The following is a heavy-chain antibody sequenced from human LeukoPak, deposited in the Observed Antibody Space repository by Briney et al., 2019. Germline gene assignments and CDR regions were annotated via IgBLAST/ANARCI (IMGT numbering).Heavy chain of an antibody. CDR2: IIPIFGTA. Sequence: ASVKVSCKASGGTFSSYAISWVRQAPGQGLEWMGGIIPIFGTANYAQKFQGRVTITADEPTSTAYMELSSLRSEDTAVYYCARASVVTRIFDYWGQGTLVTVSS. J-gene: IGHJ4*02. CDR1: GGTFSSYA. D-gene: IGHD4-23*01. CDR3: ARASVVTRIFDY. V-gene: IGHV1-69*13.